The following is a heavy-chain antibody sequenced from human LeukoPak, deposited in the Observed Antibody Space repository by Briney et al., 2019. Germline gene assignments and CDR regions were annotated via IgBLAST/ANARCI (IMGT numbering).Heavy chain of an antibody. V-gene: IGHV6-1*01. CDR2: TYYTSKWNT. CDR1: RDSFSQSGVA. CDR3: ARRRASAFDV. J-gene: IGHJ3*01. Sequence: SQTLSLSCAISRDSFSQSGVAWLWVRQSPSRGLEWLGRTYYTSKWNTDYAVSVKSRIVVNPDTSKNQFSLQLNSVTSEDTAVYYCARRRASAFDVWGQGTMVTVSS. D-gene: IGHD6-25*01.